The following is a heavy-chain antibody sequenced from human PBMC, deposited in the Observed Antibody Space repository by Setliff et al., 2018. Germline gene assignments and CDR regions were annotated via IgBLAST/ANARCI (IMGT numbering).Heavy chain of an antibody. J-gene: IGHJ4*02. CDR2: INPISGGA. Sequence: ASVKVSCKASGDTFSTYTLSWVRQAPGQGFEWMGWINPISGGANYAQKFQGRVTMTSDTSTSTVYMEFTGLTSEDTAVYYCARAGVAAADRKGLLEYWGQGTLVTVSS. D-gene: IGHD6-13*01. V-gene: IGHV1-2*02. CDR3: ARAGVAAADRKGLLEY. CDR1: GDTFSTYT.